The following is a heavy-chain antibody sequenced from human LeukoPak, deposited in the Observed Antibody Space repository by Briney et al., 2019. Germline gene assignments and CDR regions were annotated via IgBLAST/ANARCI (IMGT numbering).Heavy chain of an antibody. Sequence: SETLSLTCAVYGESFSGYFWTWIRQPPGKGLEWIGEVNHAGSTNYNPSLKSRVTISGVTSKNQFSLKLSSVTAADTAVYYCARPQADYAGGWKFFDYWGQGTLVTVSS. CDR2: VNHAGST. V-gene: IGHV4-34*01. D-gene: IGHD6-19*01. CDR1: GESFSGYF. CDR3: ARPQADYAGGWKFFDY. J-gene: IGHJ4*02.